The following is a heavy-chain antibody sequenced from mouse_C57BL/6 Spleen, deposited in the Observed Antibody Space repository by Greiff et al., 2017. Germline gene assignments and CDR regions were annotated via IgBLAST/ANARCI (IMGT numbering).Heavy chain of an antibody. D-gene: IGHD1-1*01. CDR2: IYIGNGYT. CDR3: AREDHYYGSSHYALDY. Sequence: VQLQQSGAELVRPGSSVKMSCKTSGYTFTSYGINWVKQRPGPGLEWIGNIYIGNGYTEYNKKFKGKATLPSDTSSRTAYMEFSSLTSEDSTIYFCAREDHYYGSSHYALDYWGQGTSVTVSS. J-gene: IGHJ4*01. V-gene: IGHV1-58*01. CDR1: GYTFTSYG.